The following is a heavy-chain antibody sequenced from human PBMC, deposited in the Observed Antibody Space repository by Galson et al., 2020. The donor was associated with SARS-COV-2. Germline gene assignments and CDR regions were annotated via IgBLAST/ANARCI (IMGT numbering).Heavy chain of an antibody. D-gene: IGHD2-15*01. CDR1: GFPFSSYA. Sequence: GGSLRLSCAASGFPFSSYAMHWVRQAPGKGLEWVALISYDGSNKYYADSVKGRLTISRDNSKNTLYMQMNSLRGEDTAVYYCARARSGGYYYGMDVWGQGTTVTVSS. J-gene: IGHJ6*02. V-gene: IGHV3-30-3*01. CDR2: ISYDGSNK. CDR3: ARARSGGYYYGMDV.